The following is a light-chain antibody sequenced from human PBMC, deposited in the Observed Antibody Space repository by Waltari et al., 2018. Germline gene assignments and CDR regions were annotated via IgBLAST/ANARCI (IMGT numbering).Light chain of an antibody. V-gene: IGLV2-14*03. Sequence: SALTQPASVSGSPGQSITISCPGTSSDIGATEYVSWYQQHPDKAPKLIIHDVFNRPSGISNRFSGSKSANTASLTITGLQAEDEADYYCCAYTIRSTLVFGGGTRVTVL. CDR1: SSDIGATEY. CDR3: CAYTIRSTLV. J-gene: IGLJ3*02. CDR2: DVF.